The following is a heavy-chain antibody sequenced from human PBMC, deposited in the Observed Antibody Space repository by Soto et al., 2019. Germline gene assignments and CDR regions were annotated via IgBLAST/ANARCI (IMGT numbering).Heavy chain of an antibody. CDR2: IKQDGSEK. D-gene: IGHD2-15*01. V-gene: IGHV3-7*01. Sequence: GGSLRLSCAASGFTFSSYWMSWVRQAPGKGLEWVANIKQDGSEKYYVDSVKGRFTISRDNAKNSLYLQMNSLRAEDTAVYYCARDRSIVVVVAANRQYYYYMDVWGKGTTVTVSS. CDR1: GFTFSSYW. J-gene: IGHJ6*03. CDR3: ARDRSIVVVVAANRQYYYYMDV.